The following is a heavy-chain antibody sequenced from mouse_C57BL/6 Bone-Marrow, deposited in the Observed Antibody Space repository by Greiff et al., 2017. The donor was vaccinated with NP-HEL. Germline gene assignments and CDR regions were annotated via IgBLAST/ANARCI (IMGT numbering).Heavy chain of an antibody. CDR2: IDPSDSYT. CDR3: ASYGSWYFDV. D-gene: IGHD1-1*01. Sequence: QVQLQQPGAELVMPGASVKLSCKASGYTFTSYWMHWVKQRTGQGLEWIGEIDPSDSYTNYNQKFKGKSTLTVDKSSSTAYMQLSSLTSEDSAVYYCASYGSWYFDVWGTGTTVTVSS. CDR1: GYTFTSYW. J-gene: IGHJ1*03. V-gene: IGHV1-69*01.